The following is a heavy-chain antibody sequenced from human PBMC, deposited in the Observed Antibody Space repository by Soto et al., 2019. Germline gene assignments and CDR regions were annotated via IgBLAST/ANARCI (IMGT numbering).Heavy chain of an antibody. D-gene: IGHD5-12*01. V-gene: IGHV3-7*04. CDR2: IKQDGSEK. Sequence: PGGSLRLSCAASGFTFSSYAMSWVRQAPGKGLEWVANIKQDGSEKYYVDSVKGRFTISRDNAKNSLYLQMNSLRAEDTAVYYCARGFEGGYIDYGMDVWGQGTTVTVSS. CDR1: GFTFSSYA. CDR3: ARGFEGGYIDYGMDV. J-gene: IGHJ6*02.